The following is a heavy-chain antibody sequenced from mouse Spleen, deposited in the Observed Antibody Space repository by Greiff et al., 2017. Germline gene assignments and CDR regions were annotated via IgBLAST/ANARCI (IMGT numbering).Heavy chain of an antibody. V-gene: IGHV1-4*01. CDR2: INPSSGYT. D-gene: IGHD2-4*01. J-gene: IGHJ1*01. Sequence: VQLQQSGTVLARPGASVKMSCKTSGYTFTSYTMHWVKQRPGQGLEWIGYINPSSGYTKYNQKFKDKATLTADKSSSTAYMQLSSLTSEDSAVYYCARDYDYDGYWYFDVWGAGTTVTVSS. CDR3: ARDYDYDGYWYFDV. CDR1: GYTFTSYT.